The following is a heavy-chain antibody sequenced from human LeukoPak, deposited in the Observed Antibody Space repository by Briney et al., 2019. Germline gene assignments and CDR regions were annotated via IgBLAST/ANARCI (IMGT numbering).Heavy chain of an antibody. J-gene: IGHJ4*02. D-gene: IGHD3-3*01. CDR3: ARVWTPMIFGVVTVPDY. V-gene: IGHV1-18*01. CDR2: ISAYNGNT. Sequence: ASVKVSCKASGGTFSSYAISWVRQAPGQGLEWMGWISAYNGNTNYAQKLQGRVTMTTDTSTSTAYMELRSLRSDDTAVYYCARVWTPMIFGVVTVPDYWGQGTLVTVSS. CDR1: GGTFSSYA.